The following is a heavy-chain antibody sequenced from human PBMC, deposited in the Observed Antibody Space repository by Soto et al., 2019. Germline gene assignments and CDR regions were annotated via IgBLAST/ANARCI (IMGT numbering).Heavy chain of an antibody. J-gene: IGHJ4*02. CDR1: GFSVSKSPMS. CDR2: IYWDDTR. V-gene: IGHV2-5*08. CDR3: ALSLSSDGYFDY. D-gene: IGHD3-16*02. Sequence: QITLRESGPALVKPTQTLTLTCTLTGFSVSKSPMSVGWIRQPPGEALQWLALIYWDDTRRFRPSLRSRLTITRDSSKKQVVLTLTNVDPVDTATYSGALSLSSDGYFDYWGPGSLVTVSS.